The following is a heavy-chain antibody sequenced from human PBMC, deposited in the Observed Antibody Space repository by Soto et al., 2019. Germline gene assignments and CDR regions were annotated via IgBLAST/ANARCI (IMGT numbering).Heavy chain of an antibody. V-gene: IGHV3-23*01. D-gene: IGHD3-3*01. CDR2: ISGSGGDT. CDR3: AKHDFWTRYHTGLDS. CDR1: GFTFTSYA. Sequence: EVQLLESGGGLVQPGGSLRLSCSASGFTFTSYAMSWVRQAPGKGLEWVSGISGSGGDTKSADSVKGRFTISRDNFKNMLYLQMTSLRAEDTAVYYCAKHDFWTRYHTGLDSWGQGTLVTVSS. J-gene: IGHJ4*02.